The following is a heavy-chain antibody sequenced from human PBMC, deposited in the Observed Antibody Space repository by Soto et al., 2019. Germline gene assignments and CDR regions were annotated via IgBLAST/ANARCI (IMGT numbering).Heavy chain of an antibody. Sequence: LSLTCTVSGGSISSGGYYWSWIRQHPGKGLEWIGYIYYSGSTYYNPSLKSRVTISVDTSKNQFSLKATSLTAADTAVYYCARARKATYITGGFDSWGQGTLVTVSS. CDR2: IYYSGST. V-gene: IGHV4-31*03. D-gene: IGHD3-3*01. J-gene: IGHJ4*02. CDR3: ARARKATYITGGFDS. CDR1: GGSISSGGYY.